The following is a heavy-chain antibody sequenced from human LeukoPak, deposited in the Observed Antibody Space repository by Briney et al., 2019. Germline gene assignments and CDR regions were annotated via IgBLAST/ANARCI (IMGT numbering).Heavy chain of an antibody. J-gene: IGHJ4*02. Sequence: SETLSLTCTVSGGSISSYYWSWIRQPPGKGLEWIGYIYYSGSTNYNPSLKSRVTISVDTSKNQFSLKLSSVTAADTAVYYCARVGNDSSGYYHFDYWGQGTLVTVSS. CDR3: ARVGNDSSGYYHFDY. D-gene: IGHD3-22*01. V-gene: IGHV4-59*01. CDR2: IYYSGST. CDR1: GGSISSYY.